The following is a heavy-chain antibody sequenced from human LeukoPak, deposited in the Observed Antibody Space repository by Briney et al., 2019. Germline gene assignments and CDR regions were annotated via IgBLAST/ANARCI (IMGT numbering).Heavy chain of an antibody. CDR1: GYSISSGYY. Sequence: SETLSLTCTVSGYSISSGYYWGWIRQSPGKGLEWIGSIYYSGSTFYNPSLKSRVTISVDTSKNQFSLKLSSVTAADTAVYYCARVGASRDYVWGSYRPYYFDYWGQGTLVTVSS. D-gene: IGHD3-16*02. CDR3: ARVGASRDYVWGSYRPYYFDY. V-gene: IGHV4-38-2*02. CDR2: IYYSGST. J-gene: IGHJ4*02.